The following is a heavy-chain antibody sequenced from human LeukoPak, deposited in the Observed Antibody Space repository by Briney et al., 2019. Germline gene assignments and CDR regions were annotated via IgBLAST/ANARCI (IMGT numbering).Heavy chain of an antibody. CDR3: AGDRIAAAVLDY. J-gene: IGHJ4*02. CDR2: INPYHGKT. D-gene: IGHD6-13*01. V-gene: IGHV1-18*01. CDR1: GYNFITYG. Sequence: GASVKVSSKASGYNFITYGFSWVRQAPGQGLEWMGWINPYHGKTKYAQKFQDRVIMTTDTSTNTAHMELRSLNSDDTAVYFCAGDRIAAAVLDYWGQGTLVTVSS.